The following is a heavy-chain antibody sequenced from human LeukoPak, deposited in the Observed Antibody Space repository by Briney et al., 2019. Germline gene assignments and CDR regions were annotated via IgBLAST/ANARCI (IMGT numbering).Heavy chain of an antibody. CDR1: GFTFGDYA. CDR3: AKDTKADYGDSDAFDI. V-gene: IGHV3-9*01. CDR2: ISWNSGSI. J-gene: IGHJ3*02. D-gene: IGHD4-17*01. Sequence: PGRSLRLSCAASGFTFGDYAMPWVRQAPGKGLEWVSGISWNSGSIGYADSVKGRFTISRDNAKNSLYLQMNSLRAEDTALYYCAKDTKADYGDSDAFDIWGQGTMVTVSS.